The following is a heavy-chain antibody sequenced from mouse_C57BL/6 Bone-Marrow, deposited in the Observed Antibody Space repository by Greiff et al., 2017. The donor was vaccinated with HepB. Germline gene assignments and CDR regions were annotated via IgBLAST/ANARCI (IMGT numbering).Heavy chain of an antibody. CDR1: GFTFSSYA. J-gene: IGHJ2*01. V-gene: IGHV5-4*03. D-gene: IGHD2-5*01. CDR3: ARVSNYFYYFDY. Sequence: EVKLEESGGGLVKPGGSLKLSCAASGFTFSSYAMSWVRQTPEKRLEWVATISDGGSYTYYPDNVKGRFTISRDNAKNNLYLQMSHLKSEDTAMYYCARVSNYFYYFDYWGQGTTLTVSS. CDR2: ISDGGSYT.